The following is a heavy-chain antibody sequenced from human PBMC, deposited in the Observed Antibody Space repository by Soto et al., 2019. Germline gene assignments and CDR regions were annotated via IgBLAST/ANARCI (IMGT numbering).Heavy chain of an antibody. CDR2: INSDGSTT. CDR3: ARVLTGSYNWFDP. CDR1: GFGFSSYW. Sequence: EVQLVESGGGLVQPGGSLRLSCAASGFGFSSYWMHWVRQVPGKGLVWVSRINSDGSTTTYADSVKGRFTISRDNAKNTLYLQMNSLRVEDTAVYYCARVLTGSYNWFDPWGQGTLVTVSS. D-gene: IGHD1-26*01. J-gene: IGHJ5*02. V-gene: IGHV3-74*01.